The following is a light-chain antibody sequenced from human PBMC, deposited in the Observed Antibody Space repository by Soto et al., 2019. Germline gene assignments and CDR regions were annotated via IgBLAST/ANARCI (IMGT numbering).Light chain of an antibody. CDR3: QQRSAWPPIT. CDR2: EAS. CDR1: QSVSTY. J-gene: IGKJ5*01. Sequence: VLTQSPDTLSLSPGDRATISCRASQSVSTYLAWYQKKPGQAPRLLVYEASNRATGIPARFIGSGSWTDLTLTISSLDPEDFAAYYCQQRSAWPPITFGQGTRLDIK. V-gene: IGKV3-11*01.